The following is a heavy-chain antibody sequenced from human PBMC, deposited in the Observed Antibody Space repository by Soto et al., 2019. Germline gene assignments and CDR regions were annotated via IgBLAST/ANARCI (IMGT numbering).Heavy chain of an antibody. CDR3: AKDPVGVTRTFDY. D-gene: IGHD2-21*02. V-gene: IGHV3-23*01. J-gene: IGHJ4*02. CDR2: ISGSGGST. Sequence: GGSLRLSCAASGFTFSSYAMSWVRQAPGKGLEWVSAISGSGGSTYYADSVRGQFTISRDNSKNTLFLQMNSLRADDTAVYYCAKDPVGVTRTFDYWGQGTLVTVSS. CDR1: GFTFSSYA.